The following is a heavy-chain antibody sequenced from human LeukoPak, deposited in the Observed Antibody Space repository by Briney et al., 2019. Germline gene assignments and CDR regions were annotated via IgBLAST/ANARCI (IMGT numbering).Heavy chain of an antibody. CDR2: INSDGSTT. Sequence: GGSLRLSCTASGFTFRSYWMHWVRQIPGKGLMWVSRINSDGSTTTYADSVKGRFTISRDNAKNTLYLQMDSLRAEDTAIYYCAKIPSATENFDYWGQGTLVMVSS. J-gene: IGHJ4*02. V-gene: IGHV3-74*01. CDR1: GFTFRSYW. CDR3: AKIPSATENFDY. D-gene: IGHD5-12*01.